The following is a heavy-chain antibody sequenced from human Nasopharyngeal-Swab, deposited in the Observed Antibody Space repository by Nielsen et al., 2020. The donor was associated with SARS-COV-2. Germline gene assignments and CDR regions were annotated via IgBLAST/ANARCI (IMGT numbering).Heavy chain of an antibody. Sequence: GESLKISCGASDFTFRHYWMSWVRQAPGKGLEWVANINHDGSQKYYVDSVKGRFTISRDNSKNSIYLQMDRLRVEDTAVYYCARESSAADYWGQGTLVTVSS. J-gene: IGHJ1*01. CDR1: DFTFRHYW. CDR2: INHDGSQK. CDR3: ARESSAADY. V-gene: IGHV3-7*01. D-gene: IGHD6-13*01.